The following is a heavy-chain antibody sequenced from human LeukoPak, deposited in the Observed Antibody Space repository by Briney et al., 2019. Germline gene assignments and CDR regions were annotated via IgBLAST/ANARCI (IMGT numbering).Heavy chain of an antibody. CDR1: GFTVSSNY. CDR3: ARVSI. Sequence: GGSLRLSCAASGFTVSSNYMSWVRQAPGKGLEWVSVTYSNGRTYYADSVKGRFTISRDNAKNSLYLQMNSLRAEDTAVYYCARVSIWGQGTMVTVSS. J-gene: IGHJ3*02. D-gene: IGHD3-3*02. CDR2: TYSNGRT. V-gene: IGHV3-53*01.